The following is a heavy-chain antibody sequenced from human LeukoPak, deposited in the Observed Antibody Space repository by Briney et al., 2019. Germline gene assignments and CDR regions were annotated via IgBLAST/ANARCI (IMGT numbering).Heavy chain of an antibody. CDR3: ARRSFGSRGTWFDP. J-gene: IGHJ5*02. D-gene: IGHD3-16*01. CDR2: ISSSGTPI. Sequence: PGGSLRLSCAVSGFPFSSYAMSWVRQAPGRGLEWVSFISSSGTPIYYADSVKGRFTVSRDNAKNSLYLQMNSLRAEDTGVYFCARRSFGSRGTWFDPWGQGTLVTVSS. V-gene: IGHV3-48*03. CDR1: GFPFSSYA.